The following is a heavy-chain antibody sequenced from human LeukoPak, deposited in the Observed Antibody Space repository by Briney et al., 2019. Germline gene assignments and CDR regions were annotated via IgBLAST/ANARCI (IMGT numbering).Heavy chain of an antibody. CDR1: GFTFSDYY. CDR3: ARVIGYCTNGVCSLLGRYYYYYYMDV. V-gene: IGHV3-11*04. Sequence: GGSLRLSCAASGFTFSDYYMSWIRQAPGKGLEWVSYISSSGSTIYYADSVKGRFTISRDNAKNSLYLQMNSLRAEDTAVYYCARVIGYCTNGVCSLLGRYYYYYYMDVWGKGTTVTVSS. D-gene: IGHD2-8*01. J-gene: IGHJ6*03. CDR2: ISSSGSTI.